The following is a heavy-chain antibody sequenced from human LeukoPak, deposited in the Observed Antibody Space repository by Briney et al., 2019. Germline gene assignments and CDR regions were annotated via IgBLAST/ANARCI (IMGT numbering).Heavy chain of an antibody. J-gene: IGHJ6*03. CDR3: ARSSEGRYYYDSRGNTYFYYYMDV. Sequence: PSETPSPSFTVSGASASIYYWCCIRQPPGKGLEWVWYIYYSGHTSYKSSLKSRVTISVDMSKNQFSLKLRSVTAADTAVYYCARSSEGRYYYDSRGNTYFYYYMDVWGKGTTVSISS. V-gene: IGHV4-59*02. CDR1: GASASIYY. CDR2: IYYSGHT. D-gene: IGHD3-22*01.